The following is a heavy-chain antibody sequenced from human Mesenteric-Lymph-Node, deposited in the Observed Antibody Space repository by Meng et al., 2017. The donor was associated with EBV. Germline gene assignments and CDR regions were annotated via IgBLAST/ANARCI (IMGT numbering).Heavy chain of an antibody. CDR3: ARDHTSGWFDP. V-gene: IGHV3-11*01. CDR1: GFTFSDYY. D-gene: IGHD6-19*01. J-gene: IGHJ5*02. CDR2: ISSSGSTK. Sequence: QVQLVDSWVGLVGPGGSLRLSFAASGFTFSDYYMSWIRQAPGKGLEWVSYISSSGSTKYYADSVKGRFTISRDNVKKSLFLQMNSLRAEDTAVYYCARDHTSGWFDPWGQGTLVTVSS.